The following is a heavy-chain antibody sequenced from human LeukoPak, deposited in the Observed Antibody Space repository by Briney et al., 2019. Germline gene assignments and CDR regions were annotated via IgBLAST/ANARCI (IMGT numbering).Heavy chain of an antibody. V-gene: IGHV3-48*04. CDR1: GFTFSSYS. Sequence: GESLRLSCAASGFTFSSYSMNWVRQAPGKGLEWVSYISSSSSTIYYADSVKGRFTISRDNAKNSLYLQMNSLRAEDTAVYYCARDNRDKHRGVIIPYAFDIWGQGTMVTVSS. CDR3: ARDNRDKHRGVIIPYAFDI. CDR2: ISSSSSTI. D-gene: IGHD3-10*01. J-gene: IGHJ3*02.